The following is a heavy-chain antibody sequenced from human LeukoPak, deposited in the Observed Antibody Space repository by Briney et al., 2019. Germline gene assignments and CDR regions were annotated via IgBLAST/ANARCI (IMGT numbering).Heavy chain of an antibody. Sequence: GGSLRLSCAASGFTFSDYYMSWIRQAPGKGLEWVSYISSSGSTIYYADSVKGRFTISRDNAKNSLYLQMNSLRAEDTAVYYCARPLGYCSSTSCHGFDPWGQGTLVTVSS. CDR1: GFTFSDYY. J-gene: IGHJ5*02. CDR3: ARPLGYCSSTSCHGFDP. V-gene: IGHV3-11*04. D-gene: IGHD2-2*01. CDR2: ISSSGSTI.